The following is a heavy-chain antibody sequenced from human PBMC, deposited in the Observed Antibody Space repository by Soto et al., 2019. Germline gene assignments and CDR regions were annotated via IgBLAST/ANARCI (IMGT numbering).Heavy chain of an antibody. J-gene: IGHJ6*03. D-gene: IGHD3-10*01. CDR3: ARVLMLRGTIVPEGYSYHMDL. V-gene: IGHV4-34*02. Sequence: QVQLQQWGAGLLKPSETLSLTCAIYGGSFSGYYWSWIRQSPGKGLVWIGEITHSGGTNYNPSLKSRVTISINTSRNWFSLRLSSLTAADTAVYYCARVLMLRGTIVPEGYSYHMDLWVKGTTVTVSS. CDR2: ITHSGGT. CDR1: GGSFSGYY.